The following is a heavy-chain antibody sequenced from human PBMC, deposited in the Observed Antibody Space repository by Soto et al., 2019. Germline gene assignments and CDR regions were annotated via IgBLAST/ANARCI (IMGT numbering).Heavy chain of an antibody. D-gene: IGHD2-21*02. CDR3: ARGGNSSPLLGTGYSGLDV. CDR2: MSGGGSYI. V-gene: IGHV3-21*01. Sequence: EVQLVESGGGLVKPGGSLRLSCAASSFTFSSYSMNWVRQAPGKGLEWVASMSGGGSYIYYADTVKGRFTISRDNAKNALYLQMSSLRGEDTAVYYCARGGNSSPLLGTGYSGLDVWGQGTTVTFSS. J-gene: IGHJ6*02. CDR1: SFTFSSYS.